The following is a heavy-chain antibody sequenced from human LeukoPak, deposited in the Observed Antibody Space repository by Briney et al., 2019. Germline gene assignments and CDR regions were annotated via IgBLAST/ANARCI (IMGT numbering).Heavy chain of an antibody. J-gene: IGHJ6*03. V-gene: IGHV1-69*05. CDR1: GGTFSSYA. Sequence: SVKVSCKASGGTFSSYAISWVRQAPGQGLEWMGGIIPIFGTANYAQKFQGRVTMTKDTSTNTAYMELRSLKSDDTAVYYCARGENYYHYYMDVWGKGTTVTISS. CDR3: ARGENYYHYYMDV. CDR2: IIPIFGTA.